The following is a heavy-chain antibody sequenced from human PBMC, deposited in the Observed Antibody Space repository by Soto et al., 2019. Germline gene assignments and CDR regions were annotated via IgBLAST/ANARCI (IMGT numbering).Heavy chain of an antibody. CDR3: ARVSMFYGMDV. D-gene: IGHD3-10*02. J-gene: IGHJ6*02. Sequence: SETLSLTCTVSGGSISSSSYYWGWIRQPPGKGLEWIGSIYYSGTTYYNPSLKSRVTISVDTSKNQFSLKLSSVTAADTAVYYCARVSMFYGMDVWGQGTTVTVSS. CDR2: IYYSGTT. CDR1: GGSISSSSYY. V-gene: IGHV4-39*01.